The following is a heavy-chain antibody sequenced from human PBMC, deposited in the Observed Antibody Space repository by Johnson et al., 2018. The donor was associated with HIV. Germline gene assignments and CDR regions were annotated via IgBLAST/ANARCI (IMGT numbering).Heavy chain of an antibody. CDR1: GFTFSNYW. CDR3: AREEGDYGDSITDDAFDF. V-gene: IGHV3-7*01. D-gene: IGHD4-17*01. J-gene: IGHJ3*01. Sequence: VQLVESGGRLVQPGGSLGLSCAASGFTFSNYWMTWVRQAPGKGLEWVANIKQDGTEKHYVDSVRGRFTVSRDNAKNSLYLQMNSLTAEDTAVYYCAREEGDYGDSITDDAFDFWGRGTMVTVSS. CDR2: IKQDGTEK.